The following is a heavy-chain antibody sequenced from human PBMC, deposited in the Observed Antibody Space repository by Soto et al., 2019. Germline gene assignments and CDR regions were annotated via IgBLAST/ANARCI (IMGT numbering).Heavy chain of an antibody. CDR3: AREGTVDTAMVMDYYGMDV. CDR2: INAGNCNT. Sequence: ASVKVSCKASGYTFSNFAMHWVRQAPGQRLEWMGGINAGNCNTKYAQKFQGRVTITADTSTSTAYMELSSLRSEDTAVYYCAREGTVDTAMVMDYYGMDVWGQGTTVTVSS. J-gene: IGHJ6*02. D-gene: IGHD5-18*01. CDR1: GYTFSNFA. V-gene: IGHV1-3*01.